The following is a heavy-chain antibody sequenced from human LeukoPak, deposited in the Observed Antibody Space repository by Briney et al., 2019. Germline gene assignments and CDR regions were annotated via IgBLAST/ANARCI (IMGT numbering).Heavy chain of an antibody. CDR1: GFTFSSYW. Sequence: GGSLRLSCAASGFTFSSYWMHWVRQAPGKGLEWVAIIWYDGTNKYYADSVKGRFTISRDNSKNTLYLQMNSLRAEDTAVYYCARGLDAFDIWGQGTMVTVTS. V-gene: IGHV3-33*08. D-gene: IGHD3/OR15-3a*01. CDR3: ARGLDAFDI. J-gene: IGHJ3*02. CDR2: IWYDGTNK.